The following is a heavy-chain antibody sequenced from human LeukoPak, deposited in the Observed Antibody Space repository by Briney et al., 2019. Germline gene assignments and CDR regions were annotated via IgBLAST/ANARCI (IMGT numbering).Heavy chain of an antibody. Sequence: GGSLRLSCAASGFILSSYWMHWVRQAPGKGLVWVSRINSDGSSTSYADSVKGRFTISRDNAKNTLYLQMNSLRAEDTAVYYCTRDHYDSSGYYRGPDYWGQGTLVTVSS. CDR2: INSDGSST. V-gene: IGHV3-74*01. CDR3: TRDHYDSSGYYRGPDY. D-gene: IGHD3-22*01. J-gene: IGHJ4*02. CDR1: GFILSSYW.